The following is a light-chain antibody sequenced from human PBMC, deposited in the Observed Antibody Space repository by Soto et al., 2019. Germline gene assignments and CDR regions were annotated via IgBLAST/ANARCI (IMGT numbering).Light chain of an antibody. J-gene: IGLJ2*01. CDR2: DNY. Sequence: QSVLTQPPSVSATPGQKVTISCSGSSSNIGNNYVSWYRQLPGTAPQLLIYDNYKRPSGIPDRFSGSKSDTSATLGITGLQTGDEADYYCATWDSSLSAVVVGGGTKVTVL. CDR3: ATWDSSLSAVV. V-gene: IGLV1-51*01. CDR1: SSNIGNNY.